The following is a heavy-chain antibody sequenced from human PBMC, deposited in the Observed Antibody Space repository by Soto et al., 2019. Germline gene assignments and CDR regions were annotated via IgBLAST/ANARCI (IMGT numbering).Heavy chain of an antibody. D-gene: IGHD1-1*01. CDR3: ARERPPEPFDY. CDR2: INPNSGGT. V-gene: IGHV1-2*02. Sequence: GASVKVSCKASGYTFTGCYMHWVRQAPGQGLEWMGWINPNSGGTNYAQKFQGRVTMTRDTSISTTYMELSRLRSDDTAVYYCARERPPEPFDYWGQGTLVTVSS. CDR1: GYTFTGCY. J-gene: IGHJ4*02.